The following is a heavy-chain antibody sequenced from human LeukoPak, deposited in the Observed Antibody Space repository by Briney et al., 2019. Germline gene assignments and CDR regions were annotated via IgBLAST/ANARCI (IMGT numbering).Heavy chain of an antibody. Sequence: SGGSLRLSCAASGFTFSSYEMNWARQAPGKGLEWVSYITSSGSSIYYADSVKGRFTISRDNTKNSLYLQMNSLRAEDTAVYYCAREMTDAFDIWGQGTMVTVSS. V-gene: IGHV3-48*03. CDR2: ITSSGSSI. J-gene: IGHJ3*02. CDR3: AREMTDAFDI. CDR1: GFTFSSYE.